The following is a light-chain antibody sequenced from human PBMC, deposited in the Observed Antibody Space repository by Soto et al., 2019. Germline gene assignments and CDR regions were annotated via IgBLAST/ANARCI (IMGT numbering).Light chain of an antibody. CDR1: QSINSN. V-gene: IGKV3D-15*01. CDR2: GAS. CDR3: QEFASN. J-gene: IGKJ4*01. Sequence: GMTQSAATLSVSPGERATLSCTASQSINSNLAWYQQRPGQAPRLLIYGASSRPTDIPARFSGSGSGTDFILTINRLEPEDFAVYYCQEFASNFGGGTKVDIK.